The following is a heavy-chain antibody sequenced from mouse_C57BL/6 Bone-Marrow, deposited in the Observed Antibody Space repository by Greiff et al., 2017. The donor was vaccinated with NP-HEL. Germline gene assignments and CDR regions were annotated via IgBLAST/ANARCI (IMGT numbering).Heavy chain of an antibody. Sequence: VQLQQSGPELVKPGASVKISCKASGYAFSSSWMNWVKQRPGKGLEWIGRIYPGDGDTNYNGKFKGKATLTADKSSSTAYMQLSSLTSEDSAVYFCARIYYGSSLYYFDYWGQGTTLTVSS. J-gene: IGHJ2*01. D-gene: IGHD1-1*01. CDR3: ARIYYGSSLYYFDY. V-gene: IGHV1-82*01. CDR2: IYPGDGDT. CDR1: GYAFSSSW.